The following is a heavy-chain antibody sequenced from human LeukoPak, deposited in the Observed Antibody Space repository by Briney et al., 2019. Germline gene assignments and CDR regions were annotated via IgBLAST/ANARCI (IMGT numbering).Heavy chain of an antibody. J-gene: IGHJ6*02. Sequence: RSGRSLRLSCAASGFTFDDYAMHWVRQAPGKGLEWVSGISWNSGSIGYADSVKGRFTISRDNAKNSLYLQMNSLRPEDTAVYYCARGLLGELLWGRFGMDVWGQGTTVTVSS. V-gene: IGHV3-9*01. D-gene: IGHD3-10*01. CDR2: ISWNSGSI. CDR3: ARGLLGELLWGRFGMDV. CDR1: GFTFDDYA.